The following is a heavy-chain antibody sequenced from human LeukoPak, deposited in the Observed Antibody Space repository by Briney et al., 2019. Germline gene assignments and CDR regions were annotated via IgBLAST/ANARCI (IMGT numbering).Heavy chain of an antibody. D-gene: IGHD6-13*01. CDR3: ARYYSSSWSHFDY. CDR1: GFTFSSYA. J-gene: IGHJ4*02. CDR2: ISGSGGST. V-gene: IGHV3-23*01. Sequence: PGGSLRLSCAASGFTFSSYAMSWVRQAPGKGLEWVSAISGSGGSTYYADSVKGRFTISRDNSKNTLYLQMNSLRAEDTAVYYCARYYSSSWSHFDYWGQGTLVTVSS.